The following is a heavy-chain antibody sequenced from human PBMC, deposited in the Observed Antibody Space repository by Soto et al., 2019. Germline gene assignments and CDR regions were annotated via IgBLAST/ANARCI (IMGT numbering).Heavy chain of an antibody. Sequence: GGSLRLSCAASGFTFSNAWMNWVRQAPGKGLEWVGRIKSKTDGGTTDYAAPVKGRFTISRDDSKNTLYLQMNSLKTEDTAVYYCTTDWGSGWSYYFDYWGQGTLVTVSS. V-gene: IGHV3-15*07. CDR3: TTDWGSGWSYYFDY. D-gene: IGHD6-19*01. CDR2: IKSKTDGGTT. CDR1: GFTFSNAW. J-gene: IGHJ4*02.